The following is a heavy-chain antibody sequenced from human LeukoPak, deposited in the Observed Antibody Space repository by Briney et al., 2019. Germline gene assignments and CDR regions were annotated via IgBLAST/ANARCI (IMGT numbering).Heavy chain of an antibody. CDR3: ARQRRYFDWLFQGLDY. V-gene: IGHV4-34*01. J-gene: IGHJ4*02. Sequence: PSETLSLTCAVYGGSFSGYYWSWLRQPPGKGLEWIGEINHSGSTNYNPSLKRRVTISVDTSKNQFSLKLSSVTAADTAVYYCARQRRYFDWLFQGLDYWGQGTLVTVSS. CDR2: INHSGST. D-gene: IGHD3-9*01. CDR1: GGSFSGYY.